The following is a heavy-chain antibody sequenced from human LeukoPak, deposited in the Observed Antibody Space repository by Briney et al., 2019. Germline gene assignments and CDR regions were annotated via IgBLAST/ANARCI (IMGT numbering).Heavy chain of an antibody. Sequence: SETLSLTCTVSGGSISSYYWNWIRQPAGKGLEWIGRIYTSGSTNYNPSPKSRVTMSVDTSKNQFSLKLSSVTAADTAVYYCARVVYYDSSGYSDYWGQGTLVTVSS. CDR1: GGSISSYY. CDR2: IYTSGST. V-gene: IGHV4-4*07. J-gene: IGHJ4*02. CDR3: ARVVYYDSSGYSDY. D-gene: IGHD3-22*01.